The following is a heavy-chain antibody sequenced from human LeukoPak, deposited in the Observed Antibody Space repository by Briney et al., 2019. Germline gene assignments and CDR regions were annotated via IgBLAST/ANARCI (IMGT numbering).Heavy chain of an antibody. D-gene: IGHD5-24*01. J-gene: IGHJ4*03. Sequence: PSETLSLTCAVYGGSFSRYYWSWIRQSPGKGLEWIAEIDHRGDTNYNPSVKSRVTISVDTSKNQFSLKMRSLGAADTALYYCARGATISETGYFDFWGQGTLVTVSS. CDR1: GGSFSRYY. V-gene: IGHV4-34*01. CDR3: ARGATISETGYFDF. CDR2: IDHRGDT.